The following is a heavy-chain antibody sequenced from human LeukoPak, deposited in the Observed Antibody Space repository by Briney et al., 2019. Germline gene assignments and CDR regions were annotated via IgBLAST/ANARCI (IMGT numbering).Heavy chain of an antibody. D-gene: IGHD3-10*01. CDR3: ARGFVNYYALPGGY. CDR2: ISSSSSYI. V-gene: IGHV3-21*01. J-gene: IGHJ4*02. Sequence: PGGSLRLSCAASGFTFSSYSMNWVRQAPGKGLEWVSSISSSSSYIYYADSVKGRFTISRDNAKKSLYLQMNSLRAEDTAVYYCARGFVNYYALPGGYWGQGTLVTVSS. CDR1: GFTFSSYS.